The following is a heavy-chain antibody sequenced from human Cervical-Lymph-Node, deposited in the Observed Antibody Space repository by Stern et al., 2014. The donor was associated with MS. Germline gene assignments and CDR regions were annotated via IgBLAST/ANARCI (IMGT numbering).Heavy chain of an antibody. CDR3: ARDLGTVTTPGDY. J-gene: IGHJ4*02. V-gene: IGHV1-2*04. Sequence: PLVESGAEVKKPGASVSVSCKASGYTFTAYYLHWVRQAPGHGLEWMGWINPNNGDTKYAQNFQGWVTMTRDTSISTAYMDLSSLTSDDTAIYYCARDLGTVTTPGDYWGQGTLVTVSS. CDR2: INPNNGDT. CDR1: GYTFTAYY. D-gene: IGHD4-17*01.